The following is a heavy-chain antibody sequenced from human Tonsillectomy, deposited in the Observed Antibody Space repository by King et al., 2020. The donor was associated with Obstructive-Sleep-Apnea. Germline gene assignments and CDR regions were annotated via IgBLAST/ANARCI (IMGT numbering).Heavy chain of an antibody. CDR1: GGSISSGGYY. V-gene: IGHV4-31*03. CDR3: ARAPVAYYYDSSGYQFDY. J-gene: IGHJ4*02. D-gene: IGHD3-22*01. CDR2: IYYSGST. Sequence: VQLQESGPGLVKPSQTLSLTCTVSGGSISSGGYYRSWIRQHPGKGLEWIGYIYYSGSTYYNPSLKSRVTISVDTSKNQFSLKLSSVTAADTAVYYCARAPVAYYYDSSGYQFDYWGQGTLVTVSS.